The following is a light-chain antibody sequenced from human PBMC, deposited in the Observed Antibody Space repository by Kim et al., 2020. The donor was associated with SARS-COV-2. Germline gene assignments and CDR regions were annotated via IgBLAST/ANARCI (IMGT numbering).Light chain of an antibody. J-gene: IGLJ2*01. CDR2: GKN. Sequence: VGQTVRITCQGDTLMIYCSSWYQQKPGQAPVLVMFGKNNRPSVIPDRFSGSSSGNTASLTITGAQAEDEADYFCDSRDSIGTHVFFGGGTQLTVL. V-gene: IGLV3-19*01. CDR3: DSRDSIGTHVF. CDR1: TLMIYC.